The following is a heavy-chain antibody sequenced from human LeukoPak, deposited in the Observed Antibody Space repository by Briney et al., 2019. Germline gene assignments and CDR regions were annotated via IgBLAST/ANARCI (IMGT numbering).Heavy chain of an antibody. CDR3: ARGSGYSRDYFDY. D-gene: IGHD5-12*01. CDR2: VYYSGST. Sequence: ETLSLTCAVSGVSISSYSWSWIRQPPGKGLEWIGYVYYSGSTNYNPSLKSPVTISLDTSKNQFSLKLRSVTPADTAVYYCARGSGYSRDYFDYWGQGALVTVSS. J-gene: IGHJ4*02. CDR1: GVSISSYS. V-gene: IGHV4-59*01.